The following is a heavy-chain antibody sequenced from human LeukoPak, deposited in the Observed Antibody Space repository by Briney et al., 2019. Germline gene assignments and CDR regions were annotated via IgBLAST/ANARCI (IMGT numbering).Heavy chain of an antibody. CDR1: GFTFSKSC. J-gene: IGHJ4*02. CDR3: ARGSGGNNNY. Sequence: GGSLRLSCAASGFTFSKSCMSWVRQAPGKGLEWVSVISGGGDHTHYADSVRGRFTISRDNFKDTLYLQMNSLTAEGTALYYCARGSGGNNNYWGEGALVAVSS. CDR2: ISGGGDHT. D-gene: IGHD1/OR15-1a*01. V-gene: IGHV3-23*01.